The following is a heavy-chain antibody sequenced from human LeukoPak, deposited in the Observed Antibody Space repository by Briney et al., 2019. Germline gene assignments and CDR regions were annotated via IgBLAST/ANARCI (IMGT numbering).Heavy chain of an antibody. CDR1: GDSISSYY. Sequence: SETLSLTCTVSGDSISSYYWSWIRQPPGKGLEWIGYVSYTGTTNYNPSLKSRVTISVDTSKNQFSPKLTSVTAADTAVYYCARGAMVRGVPMGVWGTGTTVTVSS. CDR2: VSYTGTT. D-gene: IGHD3-10*01. CDR3: ARGAMVRGVPMGV. J-gene: IGHJ6*04. V-gene: IGHV4-59*01.